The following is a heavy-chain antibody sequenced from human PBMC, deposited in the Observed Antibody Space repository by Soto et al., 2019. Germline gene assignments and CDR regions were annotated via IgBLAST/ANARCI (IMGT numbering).Heavy chain of an antibody. Sequence: ASVKVSCKASGYTFASYYIHWVRQAPGQGLEWMGIINPSGGSTSYAQKFQGRVTMTRDTSTSTVYMELSSLRSEDTAVYYCAREHARRREYYYGMDVWGQGTTVTVSS. CDR1: GYTFASYY. CDR2: INPSGGST. CDR3: AREHARRREYYYGMDV. J-gene: IGHJ6*02. D-gene: IGHD1-1*01. V-gene: IGHV1-46*01.